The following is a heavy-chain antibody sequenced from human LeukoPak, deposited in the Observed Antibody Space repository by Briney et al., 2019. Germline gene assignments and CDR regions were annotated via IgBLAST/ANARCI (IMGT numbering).Heavy chain of an antibody. J-gene: IGHJ4*02. V-gene: IGHV4-4*07. D-gene: IGHD1-26*01. CDR2: IYTSGNT. CDR3: ARSEVGITKQWDN. CDR1: GGSISGYY. Sequence: SETLSLTCTVSGGSISGYYWSWIRQSAGKGLEWIGRIYTSGNTNYNPSLKSRVTMSVDTSKNQFSLKLNSVTAADTAVYYCARSEVGITKQWDNWGQGTLVTVS.